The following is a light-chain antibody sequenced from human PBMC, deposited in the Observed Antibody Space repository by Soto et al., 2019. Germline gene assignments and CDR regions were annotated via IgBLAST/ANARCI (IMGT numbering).Light chain of an antibody. CDR1: QGINKY. J-gene: IGKJ4*01. Sequence: DIQMTQSPSSLSASVGDRVTITCRASQGINKYLAWFQQKPGKVPKSLIYDASSLQGGVPSKFSGSGSETDFSLTINSLQPEDFATYYCQQYKSFPLTFGGGTKVES. CDR3: QQYKSFPLT. V-gene: IGKV1-16*02. CDR2: DAS.